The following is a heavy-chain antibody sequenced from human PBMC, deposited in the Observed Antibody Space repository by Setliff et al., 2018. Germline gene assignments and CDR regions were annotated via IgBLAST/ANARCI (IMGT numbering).Heavy chain of an antibody. CDR2: IYYRGST. CDR3: ARDWGSSGWYFDY. J-gene: IGHJ4*02. V-gene: IGHV4-39*07. Sequence: LSLTCTVSGGSISSSSYYWGWIRQPPGKGLEWIGSIYYRGSTYYNPSLKSRVTISVDKSKNQFSLKLSSVTAADTAVYYCARDWGSSGWYFDYWGQGTLVTVSS. CDR1: GGSISSSSYY. D-gene: IGHD6-19*01.